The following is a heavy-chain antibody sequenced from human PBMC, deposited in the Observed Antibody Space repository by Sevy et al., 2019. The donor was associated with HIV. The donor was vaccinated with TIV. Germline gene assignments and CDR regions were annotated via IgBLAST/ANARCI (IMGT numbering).Heavy chain of an antibody. CDR1: GGTFSSYA. D-gene: IGHD6-13*01. CDR3: AREPAAGDYYYYMDV. CDR2: IIPIFGTA. V-gene: IGHV1-69*06. J-gene: IGHJ6*03. Sequence: ASVKVSCKASGGTFSSYAISWVRQAPGQGLEWMGGIIPIFGTANYAQKFQGGVTITADKSTSTAYMELSSLRSEDTAVYYCAREPAAGDYYYYMDVWGKGTTVTVSS.